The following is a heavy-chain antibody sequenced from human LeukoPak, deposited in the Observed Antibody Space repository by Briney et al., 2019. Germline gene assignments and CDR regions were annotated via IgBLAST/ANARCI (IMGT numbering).Heavy chain of an antibody. CDR3: AKLDYDSSRAGMDY. CDR2: ISGSGGST. J-gene: IGHJ4*02. CDR1: GFTFSSYA. D-gene: IGHD3-22*01. V-gene: IGHV3-23*01. Sequence: GGSLRLSCAASGFTFSSYAMSWVRQAPGKELEWVSAISGSGGSTYYADSVKGRFTISRDNSKNTLYLQINSLRAEDTAVYYCAKLDYDSSRAGMDYWGQGTLVTVSS.